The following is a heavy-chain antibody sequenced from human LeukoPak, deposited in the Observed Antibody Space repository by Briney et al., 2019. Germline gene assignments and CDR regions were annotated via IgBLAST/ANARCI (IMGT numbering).Heavy chain of an antibody. D-gene: IGHD1-26*01. CDR1: GGSISSRSCC. CDR3: ARQVYSGTHYFDY. CDR2: IYYSGST. J-gene: IGHJ4*02. Sequence: SETLSLTCTVSGGSISSRSCCWGWIRQPPGKGLEWIGTIYYSGSTYYNPSLKSRVTVSVDTSKNQFSLRLSSVTAADTAVYYCARQVYSGTHYFDYWGQGTLVTVSS. V-gene: IGHV4-39*01.